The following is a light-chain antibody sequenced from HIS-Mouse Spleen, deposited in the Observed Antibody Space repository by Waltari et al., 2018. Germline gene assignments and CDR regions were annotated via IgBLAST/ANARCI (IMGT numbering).Light chain of an antibody. CDR3: AAWDDSLSGWV. J-gene: IGLJ3*02. CDR2: RNK. CDR1: SSNIGSNY. V-gene: IGLV1-47*01. Sequence: QSVLTQPPSASGTPGQRVTISCSGSSSNIGSNYVYWYPQLPGTAPKLLIYRNKQRPSGVPDRFSGSKSGTSASLAISWLRSEDEADYYCAAWDDSLSGWVFGGGTKLTVL.